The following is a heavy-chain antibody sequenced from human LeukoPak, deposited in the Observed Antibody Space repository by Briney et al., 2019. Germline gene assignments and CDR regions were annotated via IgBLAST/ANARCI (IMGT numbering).Heavy chain of an antibody. V-gene: IGHV3-74*01. J-gene: IGHJ4*02. Sequence: PGGSLRLSCAPSGFTFSNYYMHWVRQAPGEGLVWISGINTDGSTTHYGDSVKGRFTISRDNARNTLYLLMSSLRAEDSAIYYCVRYRPAPAWGQGTLVTVAS. D-gene: IGHD3-16*02. CDR3: VRYRPAPA. CDR2: INTDGSTT. CDR1: GFTFSNYY.